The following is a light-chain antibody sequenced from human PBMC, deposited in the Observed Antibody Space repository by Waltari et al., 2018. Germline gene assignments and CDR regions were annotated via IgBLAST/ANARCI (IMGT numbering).Light chain of an antibody. CDR1: QSISSL. CDR3: QQYNSYPWT. Sequence: DIQMTQYPSTLSASVGDRVTITCRASQSISSLLAWYQQEPGKAPKLLIYRASNLESGVPSRFSGSGSETEFTLTISSLQPDDFATYFCQQYNSYPWTFGRGTKVEIK. J-gene: IGKJ1*01. CDR2: RAS. V-gene: IGKV1-5*03.